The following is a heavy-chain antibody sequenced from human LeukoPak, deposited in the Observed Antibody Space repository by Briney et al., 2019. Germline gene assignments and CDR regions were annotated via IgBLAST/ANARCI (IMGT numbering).Heavy chain of an antibody. D-gene: IGHD3-22*01. Sequence: PSETLSLTCTVSGGSISSYYWSWVRQPPGKGLEWIGYIYYSGSTNYNPSLKSRVTISVDTSKNQFSLKLSSVTAADTAVYYCAGTYYYDSSGYYYFDYWGQGTLVTVSS. CDR1: GGSISSYY. J-gene: IGHJ4*02. CDR3: AGTYYYDSSGYYYFDY. V-gene: IGHV4-59*08. CDR2: IYYSGST.